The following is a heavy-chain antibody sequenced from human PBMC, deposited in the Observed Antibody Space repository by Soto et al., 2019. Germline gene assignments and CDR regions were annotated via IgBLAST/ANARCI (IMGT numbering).Heavy chain of an antibody. CDR2: IYYSAST. CDR3: ARTRFREGAVPNCFEP. V-gene: IGHV4-59*01. D-gene: IGHD1-26*01. Sequence: PSETLPLTCTVSVGSISSYYRSFIRQPPGKGLEWIEYIYYSASTNYNPSLKIRVTISVYTSKKQFSLKLSSVTAADTAVYYCARTRFREGAVPNCFEPWGQGTMVTVSS. J-gene: IGHJ5*02. CDR1: VGSISSYY.